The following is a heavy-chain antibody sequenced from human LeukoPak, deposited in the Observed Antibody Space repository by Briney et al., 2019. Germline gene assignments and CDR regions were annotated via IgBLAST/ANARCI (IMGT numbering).Heavy chain of an antibody. V-gene: IGHV1-2*02. CDR1: GYTFTGYY. D-gene: IGHD2-2*02. CDR3: ARSQGDCSSTSCYNPFDY. CDR2: INPNSGGT. Sequence: ASVKVSCKASGYTFTGYYMHWVRQAPGQGLEWMGWINPNSGGTNYAQKFQGRVTITADESTSTAYMELSSLRSEDTAVYYCARSQGDCSSTSCYNPFDYWGQGTLVTVSS. J-gene: IGHJ4*02.